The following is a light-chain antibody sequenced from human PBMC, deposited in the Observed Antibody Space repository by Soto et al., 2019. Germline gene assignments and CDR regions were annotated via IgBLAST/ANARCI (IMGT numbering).Light chain of an antibody. CDR2: KAS. Sequence: DIQMTQSPSTLSGSVGDRVTITCRASQTISSWLAWYQQKPGKAPKLLIYKASSLESGVPSRFSGSGSGTEFTLTISSLQPDDSATYYCQHYNSYPLTFGGGTKVDIK. J-gene: IGKJ4*01. CDR3: QHYNSYPLT. V-gene: IGKV1-5*03. CDR1: QTISSW.